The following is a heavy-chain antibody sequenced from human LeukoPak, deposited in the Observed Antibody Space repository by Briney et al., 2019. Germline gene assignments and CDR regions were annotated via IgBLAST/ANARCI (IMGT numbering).Heavy chain of an antibody. Sequence: GASVKVSCKASGYTFTSYYMHWVRQAPGQGLEWMGMINPSGGSTSYAQKFQGRVTMTRDTSTSTVYMELSSLRSEDTAVYYCARVHPLYDSSKPYAFDIWGQGTMVTVSS. CDR3: ARVHPLYDSSKPYAFDI. CDR2: INPSGGST. J-gene: IGHJ3*02. CDR1: GYTFTSYY. D-gene: IGHD3-22*01. V-gene: IGHV1-46*01.